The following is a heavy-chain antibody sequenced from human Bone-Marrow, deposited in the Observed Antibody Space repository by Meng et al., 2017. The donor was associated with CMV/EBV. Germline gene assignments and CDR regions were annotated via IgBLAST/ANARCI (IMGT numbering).Heavy chain of an antibody. J-gene: IGHJ4*02. D-gene: IGHD6-19*01. CDR1: GGTFSSYT. CDR3: ARVVSGSGWYGGEY. V-gene: IGHV1-69*02. Sequence: SVKVSCKASGGTFSSYTITWVRQAPGQGLEWVGRFIPIIDIADYAQKFQGRVTITADKSTSTAYMELTSLRSEDTAVYYCARVVSGSGWYGGEYWGQGMLVTVSS. CDR2: FIPIIDIA.